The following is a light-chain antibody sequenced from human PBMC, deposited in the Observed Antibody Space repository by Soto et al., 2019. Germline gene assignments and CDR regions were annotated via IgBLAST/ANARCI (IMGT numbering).Light chain of an antibody. CDR2: GAS. CDR1: QSVSNTY. V-gene: IGKV3-20*01. J-gene: IGKJ2*01. Sequence: EIVLTQSPGTLSLSPGERATLSCRASQSVSNTYLAWYQHKPGQAPRLLIYGASDRATGIPDRFSGSGSVTDFTLTISSLEPEDLALYYCQQYGTSPVTFGQGTKLEIK. CDR3: QQYGTSPVT.